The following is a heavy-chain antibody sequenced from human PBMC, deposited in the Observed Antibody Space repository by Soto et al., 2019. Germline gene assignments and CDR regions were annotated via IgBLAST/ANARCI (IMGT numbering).Heavy chain of an antibody. J-gene: IGHJ4*02. CDR3: AKGNIAAAGRGCFVDY. V-gene: IGHV3-23*01. CDR2: ISGSGGTT. CDR1: GFTFSNYA. D-gene: IGHD6-13*01. Sequence: GGSLRLSCAASGFTFSNYAMHWVRQAPGKGLEWVSDISGSGGTTYYADSVKGRFTISRDNSKNTLYLQMNSLRVEDTAVYYCAKGNIAAAGRGCFVDYWGQGALVTVSS.